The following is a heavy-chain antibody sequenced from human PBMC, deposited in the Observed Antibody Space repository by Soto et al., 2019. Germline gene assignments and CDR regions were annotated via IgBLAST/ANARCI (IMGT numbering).Heavy chain of an antibody. CDR2: IYSGGTT. CDR1: GFTVRANY. CDR3: HGYGY. J-gene: IGHJ4*02. D-gene: IGHD5-12*01. Sequence: EVQLVESGGGLIQPGGPLRLSCAVSGFTVRANYMSWVRQAPGKGLEWVSVIYSGGTTYYADSVKGRFIISRDISKNTLYLQMNILRAEDTAVYYCHGYGYWGQGTLVTVSS. V-gene: IGHV3-53*01.